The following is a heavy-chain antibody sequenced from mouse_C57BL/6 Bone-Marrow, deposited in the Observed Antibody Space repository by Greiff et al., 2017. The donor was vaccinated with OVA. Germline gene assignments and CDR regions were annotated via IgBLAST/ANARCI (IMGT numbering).Heavy chain of an antibody. Sequence: VHVKQSGPELVKPGASVKISCKASGYSFTDYNMNWVKQSNGKSLEWIGVINPNYGTTSYNQKFKGKATLTVDQSSSTAYMQLNSLTSEDSAVYYCARSWLLRGPYWYFDVWGTGTTVTVSS. CDR1: GYSFTDYN. V-gene: IGHV1-39*01. CDR2: INPNYGTT. CDR3: ARSWLLRGPYWYFDV. J-gene: IGHJ1*03. D-gene: IGHD2-3*01.